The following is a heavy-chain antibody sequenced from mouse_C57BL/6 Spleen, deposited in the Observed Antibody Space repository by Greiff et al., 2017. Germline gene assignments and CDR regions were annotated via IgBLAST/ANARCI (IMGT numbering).Heavy chain of an antibody. V-gene: IGHV3-6*01. CDR2: ISYDGSN. Sequence: EVKLQELGPGLVKPSQSLSLTCSVTGYSITSGYYWNWIRQFPGNKLEWMGYISYDGSNNYNPSLKNRISITRDTSKNQFFLKLNSVTTEDTATYYCARDLGYFDVWGTGTTVTVSS. J-gene: IGHJ1*03. CDR1: GYSITSGYY. CDR3: ARDLGYFDV.